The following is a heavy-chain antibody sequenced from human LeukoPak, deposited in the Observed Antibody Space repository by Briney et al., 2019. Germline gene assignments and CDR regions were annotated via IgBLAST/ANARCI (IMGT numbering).Heavy chain of an antibody. D-gene: IGHD3-22*01. CDR1: GGTFSSYA. Sequence: GSSVKVSCKASGGTFSSYAISWVRQAPGQGLEWMGGIIPIFGTANYAQKFQGRVTITTDESTSTAYMELSRLRSEDTAVYYCARDLNSYDSRTMHDWGQGTLVTVSS. J-gene: IGHJ4*02. V-gene: IGHV1-69*05. CDR3: ARDLNSYDSRTMHD. CDR2: IIPIFGTA.